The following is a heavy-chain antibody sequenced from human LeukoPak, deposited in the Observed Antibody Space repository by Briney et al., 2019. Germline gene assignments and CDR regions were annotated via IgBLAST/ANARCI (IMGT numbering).Heavy chain of an antibody. V-gene: IGHV4-61*02. J-gene: IGHJ6*04. CDR3: ASQSIAAPRGLDV. CDR2: IYTSGST. Sequence: SETLSLTCTVSGGSISSGSYYWSWIRQPAGKGLEWIGRIYTSGSTNYNPSLKSRVTISVDTSKSQFSLKLSSVTAADTAVYYCASQSIAAPRGLDVWGKGTTVTVSS. CDR1: GGSISSGSYY. D-gene: IGHD6-6*01.